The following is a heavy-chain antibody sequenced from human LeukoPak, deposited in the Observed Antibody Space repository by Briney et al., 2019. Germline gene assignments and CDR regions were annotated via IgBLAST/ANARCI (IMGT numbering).Heavy chain of an antibody. V-gene: IGHV4-59*08. CDR3: ARLPQH. CDR1: GVSISSYY. Sequence: NPSETLSLTCTVSGVSISSYYWSWIRQPPGKGLEWIGYIYYSGSTNYNPSLKSRVTISVDTSKNQFSLKLSSVTAADTAVYYCARLPQHWGQGTLVTVSS. J-gene: IGHJ1*01. CDR2: IYYSGST.